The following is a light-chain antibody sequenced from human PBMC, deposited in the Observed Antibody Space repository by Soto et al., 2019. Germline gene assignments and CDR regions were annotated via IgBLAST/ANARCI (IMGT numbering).Light chain of an antibody. V-gene: IGKV4-1*01. Sequence: DIVMTQFPDSLSVFLGERATFNCNSSQTFFPTSYNKDFLAWYQQKAGQPPKLLFYWASTRESGVPARFSGGGSGTDFSLTISSLQPEDVAVYYCQQYYSSVTFGQGTKLEIK. J-gene: IGKJ2*01. CDR3: QQYYSSVT. CDR2: WAS. CDR1: QTFFPTSYNKDF.